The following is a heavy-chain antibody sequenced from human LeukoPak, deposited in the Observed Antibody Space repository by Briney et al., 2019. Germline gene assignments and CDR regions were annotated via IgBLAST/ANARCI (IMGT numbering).Heavy chain of an antibody. D-gene: IGHD3-22*01. V-gene: IGHV4-59*01. Sequence: SETLSLTCTVSGGSISSYYWSWIRQPPGKGLEWIGYIYYSGSTNYNPSLKSRVTISVDTSKNQFSLKLSSVTAADTAVYYCARWNYYDSSGPFDYWGQGTLVTVSS. J-gene: IGHJ4*02. CDR2: IYYSGST. CDR3: ARWNYYDSSGPFDY. CDR1: GGSISSYY.